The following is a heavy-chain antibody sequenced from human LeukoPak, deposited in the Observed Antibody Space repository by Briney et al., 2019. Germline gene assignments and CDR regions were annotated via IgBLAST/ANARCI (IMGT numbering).Heavy chain of an antibody. CDR3: ARDGGSHGAYPPR. J-gene: IGHJ4*02. Sequence: GGSLRLSCVASGLNFDDSAMHWVRQAPGKGLEWVSLISADGGSTFSADSVKGRFSISRDNAKNSLFLRMDSLRDDDTAVYYCARDGGSHGAYPPRWGQGTVVTVS. D-gene: IGHD4-17*01. V-gene: IGHV3-43*02. CDR2: ISADGGST. CDR1: GLNFDDSA.